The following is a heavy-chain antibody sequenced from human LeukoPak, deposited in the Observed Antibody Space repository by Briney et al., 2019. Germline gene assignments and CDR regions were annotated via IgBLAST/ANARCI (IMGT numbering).Heavy chain of an antibody. D-gene: IGHD2-2*01. CDR1: GGSISSGDYY. Sequence: PSQTLSLTCTVSGGSISSGDYYWSWIRQPPGKGLEWIGYIYYSGSTYYNPSLKSRVTISVDTSKNQFSLKLSSVTAADTAVYYCARGGCSSTSCYEYAFDIWGQGTMVTVSS. J-gene: IGHJ3*02. V-gene: IGHV4-30-4*01. CDR3: ARGGCSSTSCYEYAFDI. CDR2: IYYSGST.